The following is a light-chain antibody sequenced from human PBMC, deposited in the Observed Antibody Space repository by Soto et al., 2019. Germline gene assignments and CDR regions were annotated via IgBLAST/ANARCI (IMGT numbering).Light chain of an antibody. J-gene: IGKJ1*01. CDR3: QQYNTFWT. Sequence: RASQNIYTWLAWYQQXPGKAPXXLIYEASSLETGVPSRFSGSGSGTEFTLTISSLQPDDFATYYCQQYNTFWTFGQGTKVDIK. CDR1: QNIYTW. V-gene: IGKV1-5*03. CDR2: EAS.